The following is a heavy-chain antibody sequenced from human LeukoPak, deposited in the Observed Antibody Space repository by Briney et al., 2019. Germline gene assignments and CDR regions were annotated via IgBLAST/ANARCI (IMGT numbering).Heavy chain of an antibody. CDR3: ARDRSTNSYAEYFFDY. CDR2: ISSSGSTI. D-gene: IGHD3-16*01. CDR1: GFTFSDYY. Sequence: GGSLRLSCAASGFTFSDYYMGWIRQAPGKGLEWVSYISSSGSTIYYADSVKGRFTISRDNAKNSLYLQMNSLRAEDTALYYCARDRSTNSYAEYFFDYWGQGTLVTVSS. V-gene: IGHV3-11*04. J-gene: IGHJ4*02.